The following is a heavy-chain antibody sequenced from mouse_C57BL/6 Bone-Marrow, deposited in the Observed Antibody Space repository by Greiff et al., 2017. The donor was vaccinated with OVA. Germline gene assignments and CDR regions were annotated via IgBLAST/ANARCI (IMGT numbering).Heavy chain of an antibody. CDR3: ARGTGTLYYYAMDY. D-gene: IGHD4-1*01. Sequence: EVQLQQSGPSLVRPSQTLSLTCTVSGFSINSDCYWIWIRQFPGNKLEYIGYTFYSGITYYNPSLESRTYITRDTSKNQFSLKLSSVTTEDTATYYCARGTGTLYYYAMDYWGQGTSVTVSS. CDR1: GFSINSDCY. J-gene: IGHJ4*01. CDR2: TFYSGIT. V-gene: IGHV3-3*01.